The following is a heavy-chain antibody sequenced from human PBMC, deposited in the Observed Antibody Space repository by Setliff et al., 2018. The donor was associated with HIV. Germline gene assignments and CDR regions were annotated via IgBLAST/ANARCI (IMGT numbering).Heavy chain of an antibody. CDR1: GYTFTSYD. D-gene: IGHD3-10*01. CDR2: MNPNSGNT. J-gene: IGHJ5*02. V-gene: IGHV1-8*02. Sequence: ASVKVSCKASGYTFTSYDINWVRQATGQGLEWMGWMNPNSGNTGYAQKFQGRATMTRNTSISTAYMELSSLRSEDTAVYYCARGGALLWFGESRKNWFDPWGQGTLVTVSS. CDR3: ARGGALLWFGESRKNWFDP.